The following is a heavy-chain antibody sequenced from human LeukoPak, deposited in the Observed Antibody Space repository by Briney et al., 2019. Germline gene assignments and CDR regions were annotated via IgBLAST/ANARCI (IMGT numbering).Heavy chain of an antibody. J-gene: IGHJ4*02. D-gene: IGHD3-3*01. CDR3: ARDRYNLEGLPLNKVFDY. CDR2: INPNSGGT. Sequence: ASVKVSCKASGYTFTGYYMHWVRQAPGQGLEWMGWINPNSGGTNYAQKFQGRVTMTRDTSISTAYMELSRLRSDDTAVYYCARDRYNLEGLPLNKVFDYWGQGTLVTVSS. CDR1: GYTFTGYY. V-gene: IGHV1-2*02.